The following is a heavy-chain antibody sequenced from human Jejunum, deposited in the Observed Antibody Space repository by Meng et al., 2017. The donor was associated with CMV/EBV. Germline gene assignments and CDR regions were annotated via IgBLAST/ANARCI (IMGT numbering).Heavy chain of an antibody. CDR2: IYSSGTT. D-gene: IGHD6-19*01. Sequence: QVQLQESGPGLVKPSETLSLTCTVSGGSISNYYWSWIRQPAGKGLEYIGRIYSSGTTKYNPSLNSRVTMSVDTSKNQFSLKVRSVTAADTAVYLCARHEVVGTAIFDYWGQGTLVTVSS. CDR1: GGSISNYY. CDR3: ARHEVVGTAIFDY. V-gene: IGHV4-4*07. J-gene: IGHJ4*02.